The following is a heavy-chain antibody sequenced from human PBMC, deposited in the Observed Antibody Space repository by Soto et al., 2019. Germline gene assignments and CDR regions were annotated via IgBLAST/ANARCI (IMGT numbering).Heavy chain of an antibody. Sequence: GGSLRLSCAASGFTFSSYGMHWVRQAPGKGLEWVAVIWYDGSNKYYADSVKGRFTISRDNSKNTLYLQMNSLRAEDTAVYYCARGYCSGGSCYERTYYYYGMDVWGQGTTVTVSS. CDR1: GFTFSSYG. CDR2: IWYDGSNK. J-gene: IGHJ6*02. CDR3: ARGYCSGGSCYERTYYYYGMDV. D-gene: IGHD2-15*01. V-gene: IGHV3-30*19.